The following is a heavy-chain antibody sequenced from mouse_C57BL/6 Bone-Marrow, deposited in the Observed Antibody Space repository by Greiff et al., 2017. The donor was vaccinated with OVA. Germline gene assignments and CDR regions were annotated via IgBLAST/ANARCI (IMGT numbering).Heavy chain of an antibody. CDR2: IDPANGNT. CDR1: GFNFKNTY. J-gene: IGHJ4*01. Sequence: VQLQQSVAELVRPGASVKLSCTASGFNFKNTYMHWVKQRPEQGLEWIGRIDPANGNTKYAPKFQGKATITADTSSNTAYLQLSSLTSEDTAIYYCACYAMDYWGQGTSVTVSS. CDR3: ACYAMDY. V-gene: IGHV14-3*01.